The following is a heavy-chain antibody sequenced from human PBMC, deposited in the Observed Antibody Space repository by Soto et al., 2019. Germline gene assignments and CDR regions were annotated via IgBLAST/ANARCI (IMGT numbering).Heavy chain of an antibody. CDR2: ISYDGSNK. CDR3: ARGHEAVAGFDY. D-gene: IGHD6-19*01. J-gene: IGHJ4*02. Sequence: QVQLVESGGGVVQPGRSLRLSCAASGFAFSYYAMHWVRQAPGKGLEWVAFISYDGSNKYYADSVKGRFTISRDNSDNTLYLQVNSLRAEDTAVYYCARGHEAVAGFDYWGQGTLVTVSS. V-gene: IGHV3-30-3*01. CDR1: GFAFSYYA.